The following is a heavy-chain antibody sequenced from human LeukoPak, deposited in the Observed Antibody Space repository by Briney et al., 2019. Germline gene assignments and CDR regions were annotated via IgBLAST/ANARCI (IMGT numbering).Heavy chain of an antibody. CDR3: ARVYYDSSGYHLLGY. CDR2: IYYSGST. Sequence: PSQTLSLTCTVSGGSISSGGYYWSWIRQHPGTGLEWIGYIYYSGSTYYNPSLKSRVTISVDTSKNQFSLKLSSVTAADTAVYYCARVYYDSSGYHLLGYWGQGTLVTVSS. CDR1: GGSISSGGYY. D-gene: IGHD3-22*01. V-gene: IGHV4-31*03. J-gene: IGHJ4*02.